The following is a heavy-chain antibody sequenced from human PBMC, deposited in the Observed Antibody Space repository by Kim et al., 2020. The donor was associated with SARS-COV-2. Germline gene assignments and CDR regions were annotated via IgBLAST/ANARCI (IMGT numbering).Heavy chain of an antibody. D-gene: IGHD4-17*01. V-gene: IGHV4-34*01. CDR1: GGSFSGYY. CDR2: INHSGST. CDR3: ARFHLNLDYGDYVGLRSYFDY. Sequence: SETLSLTCAVYGGSFSGYYWSWIRQPPGKGLEWIGEINHSGSTNYNPSLKSRVTISVDTSKNQFSLKLSSVTAADTAVYYCARFHLNLDYGDYVGLRSYFDYWGQGTLVTVSS. J-gene: IGHJ4*02.